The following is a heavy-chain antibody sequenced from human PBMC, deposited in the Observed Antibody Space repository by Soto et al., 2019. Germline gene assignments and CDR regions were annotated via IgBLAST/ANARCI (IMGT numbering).Heavy chain of an antibody. Sequence: EVQLVESGGGLVQPGGSLRLSCAASGFTFSSYSMNWVRQAPGKGPEWVSFIRSDSSDVYYADSVRGRFTISRDDAKNSLYLQMNSLRDEDTAVYYCARVYYYDRSASAIVGYWGQGTLVTVSS. D-gene: IGHD3-22*01. CDR2: IRSDSSDV. V-gene: IGHV3-48*02. CDR1: GFTFSSYS. J-gene: IGHJ4*02. CDR3: ARVYYYDRSASAIVGY.